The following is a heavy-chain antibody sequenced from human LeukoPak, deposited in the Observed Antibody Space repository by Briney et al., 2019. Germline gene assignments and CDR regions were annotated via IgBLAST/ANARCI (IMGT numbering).Heavy chain of an antibody. Sequence: GGSLRLSCAASGFTFSSYSMNWVRQAPGKGLEWASSISSSSSYIYYADSVKGRFTISRDNAKNSLYLQMNSLRAEDTAVYYCARADRGTDDYWGQGTLVTVSS. CDR2: ISSSSSYI. J-gene: IGHJ4*02. V-gene: IGHV3-21*01. D-gene: IGHD1-1*01. CDR1: GFTFSSYS. CDR3: ARADRGTDDY.